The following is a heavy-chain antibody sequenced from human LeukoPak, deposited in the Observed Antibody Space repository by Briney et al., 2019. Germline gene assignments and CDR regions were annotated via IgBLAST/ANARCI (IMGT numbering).Heavy chain of an antibody. V-gene: IGHV3-7*03. J-gene: IGHJ4*02. D-gene: IGHD3-3*01. CDR3: ARHSDFWSGYFDY. CDR1: GFTFSNYW. Sequence: GGSLRLSCAASGFTFSNYWINWVRQAPGKGLEWVANIKQDGSENYYVDSVKGRFTISRDNAKKSLYLQMNSLRVEDTAVYYCARHSDFWSGYFDYWGQGTLVTVSS. CDR2: IKQDGSEN.